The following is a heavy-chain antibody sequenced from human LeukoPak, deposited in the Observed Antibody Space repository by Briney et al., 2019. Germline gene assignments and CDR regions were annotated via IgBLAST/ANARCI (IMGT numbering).Heavy chain of an antibody. CDR1: GGSISSGNYY. CDR2: IYTSGST. D-gene: IGHD2-21*02. V-gene: IGHV4-61*02. CDR3: ARDLVTAPYNWFDP. J-gene: IGHJ5*02. Sequence: PSQTLSLTCTVPGGSISSGNYYWSWIRQPAGKGLEWIGRIYTSGSTIYNPSLKSRVTISLDTSKSQFSLKLSSVTAADTAVYYCARDLVTAPYNWFDPWGQGILVTVSS.